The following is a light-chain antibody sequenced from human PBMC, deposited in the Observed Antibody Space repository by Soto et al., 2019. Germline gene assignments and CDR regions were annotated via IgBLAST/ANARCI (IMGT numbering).Light chain of an antibody. V-gene: IGKV3-20*01. CDR3: QHYVTSLTT. J-gene: IGKJ1*01. Sequence: EIVLTQSPGTLSLSPGERATLSCRASQSVSRSYLGWYQQKPGQAPRLLIYGAASRATGIPDRFRGSGSGTDFTLTISRLEPEDFAVYYCQHYVTSLTTFGQGTKVEVK. CDR1: QSVSRSY. CDR2: GAA.